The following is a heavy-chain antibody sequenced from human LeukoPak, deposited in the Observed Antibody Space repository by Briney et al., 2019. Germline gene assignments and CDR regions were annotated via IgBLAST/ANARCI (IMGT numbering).Heavy chain of an antibody. J-gene: IGHJ6*04. CDR3: ARGEDAVATIFYYYYYGMDV. D-gene: IGHD5-12*01. V-gene: IGHV4-34*01. CDR2: ISHSGST. Sequence: PSETLSLTCAVYGGSFSGYYWSWIRQPPGKGLEWIGEISHSGSTNYNPSLKSRVTISVDTSKNQFSLKLSSVTAADTAVYYCARGEDAVATIFYYYYYGMDVWGKGTTVTVSS. CDR1: GGSFSGYY.